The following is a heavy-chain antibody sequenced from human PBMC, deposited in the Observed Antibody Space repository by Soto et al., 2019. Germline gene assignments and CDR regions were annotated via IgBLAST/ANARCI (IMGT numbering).Heavy chain of an antibody. CDR2: ISAYNGNT. V-gene: IGHV1-18*01. J-gene: IGHJ6*03. Sequence: ASVKVSCKASGYTFTSYGISWVRQAPGQGLEWMGWISAYNGNTNYAQKLQGRVTMTTDTSTSTAYMELRSLRSDDTAVYYCARVDIVVVPAAIRTYYYYMDVWGKGTTVTVSS. CDR3: ARVDIVVVPAAIRTYYYYMDV. D-gene: IGHD2-2*03. CDR1: GYTFTSYG.